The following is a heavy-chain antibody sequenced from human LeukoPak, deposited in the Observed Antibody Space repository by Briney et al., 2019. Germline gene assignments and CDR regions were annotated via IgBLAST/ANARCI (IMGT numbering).Heavy chain of an antibody. D-gene: IGHD4-17*01. CDR2: ISGSGGST. CDR3: AKSGRLGLRGGFFDF. J-gene: IGHJ4*02. CDR1: GFTFSSYA. Sequence: GGSLRLSCAASGFTFSSYAMSWGRQAPGKGLEWVSGISGSGGSTYYGDSVKGRLTISRDNSKATLYLQMNILGAEDTAVYYCAKSGRLGLRGGFFDFWGQGTLVTVSS. V-gene: IGHV3-23*01.